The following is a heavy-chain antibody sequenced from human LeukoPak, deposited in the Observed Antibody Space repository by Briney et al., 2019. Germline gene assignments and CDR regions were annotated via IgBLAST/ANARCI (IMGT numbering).Heavy chain of an antibody. V-gene: IGHV4-39*01. Sequence: PSETLSLTCNVSGDSVSSTSYFWAWIRQPPGKGLEWIATIYYSGSTYYNPSLKSRVTISVDTSKRQFSLKLSSVTAADTAVYYCARSIYDIFDYWGQGALVTVSS. J-gene: IGHJ4*02. CDR1: GDSVSSTSYF. CDR3: ARSIYDIFDY. D-gene: IGHD3-3*01. CDR2: IYYSGST.